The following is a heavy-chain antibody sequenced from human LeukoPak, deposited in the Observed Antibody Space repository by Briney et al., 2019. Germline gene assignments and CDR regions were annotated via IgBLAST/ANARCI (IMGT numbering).Heavy chain of an antibody. J-gene: IGHJ4*02. CDR1: GGSISSSSYY. D-gene: IGHD6-19*01. CDR3: ARHEQGLVLFDY. CDR2: IYYSGST. V-gene: IGHV4-39*01. Sequence: PSETLSLTCTVSGGSISSSSYYWGWIRQPPGKGLEWIGSIYYSGSTYYNPSLKSRVTISVDTSKYQFSLKLSSVTAADTAVYYWARHEQGLVLFDYWGQVPLVTVSS.